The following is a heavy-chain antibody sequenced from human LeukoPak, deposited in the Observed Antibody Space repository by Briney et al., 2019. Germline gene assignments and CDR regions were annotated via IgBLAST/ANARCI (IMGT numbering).Heavy chain of an antibody. CDR3: AKDGLARGANWFGP. D-gene: IGHD3-10*01. J-gene: IGHJ5*02. V-gene: IGHV3-23*01. CDR1: GFTFSSYA. Sequence: GGSLRLSCAASGFTFSSYAMSWVRQAPGKGLEWVSAISGSGGSTYYADSVKGRFTISRDNSKNTLYLQMNSLRVEDTAVYYCAKDGLARGANWFGPWGQGTLVTVSS. CDR2: ISGSGGST.